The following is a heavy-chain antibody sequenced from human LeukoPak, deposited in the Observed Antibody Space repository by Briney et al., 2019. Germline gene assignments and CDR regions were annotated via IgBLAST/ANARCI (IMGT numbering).Heavy chain of an antibody. CDR3: ARDWCSGGSCYFDY. CDR1: GFTFSSYS. V-gene: IGHV3-21*01. Sequence: GGSLRLSCAASGFTFSSYSMNWVRQAPGKGLEWVSSISSSSSYIYYADSVRGRFTISRDNAKNSLYLQMNSLRAEDTAVYYCARDWCSGGSCYFDYWGQGTLVTVSS. CDR2: ISSSSSYI. J-gene: IGHJ4*02. D-gene: IGHD2-15*01.